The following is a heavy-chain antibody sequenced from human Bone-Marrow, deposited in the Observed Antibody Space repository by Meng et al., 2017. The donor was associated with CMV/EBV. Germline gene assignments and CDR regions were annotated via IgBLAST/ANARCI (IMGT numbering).Heavy chain of an antibody. D-gene: IGHD6-13*01. Sequence: GGSLRLSCAASGFTFSSYWMSWVRQAPGKGLEWVANIKQDGSEKYYVDSVKGRFTISRDNSKNTLYLQMNSLRAEDTAVYHCARARLDSSPVYFDYWGQGTLVTVSS. V-gene: IGHV3-7*03. CDR3: ARARLDSSPVYFDY. CDR1: GFTFSSYW. J-gene: IGHJ4*02. CDR2: IKQDGSEK.